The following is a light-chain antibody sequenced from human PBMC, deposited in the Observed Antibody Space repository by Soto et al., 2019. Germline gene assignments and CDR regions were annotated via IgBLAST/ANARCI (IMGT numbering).Light chain of an antibody. V-gene: IGLV2-14*01. CDR2: EVS. CDR1: SSDVGAYDY. CDR3: CSYTSSSTYV. J-gene: IGLJ1*01. Sequence: QSVLTHRASVSGSPGQSITISCTGTSSDVGAYDYVSWYQHYPGKAPKLIIYEVSYRPSGVSVRFSGSKSVNTASLTISGLQADDEADYYCCSYTSSSTYVFGTGTKVTVL.